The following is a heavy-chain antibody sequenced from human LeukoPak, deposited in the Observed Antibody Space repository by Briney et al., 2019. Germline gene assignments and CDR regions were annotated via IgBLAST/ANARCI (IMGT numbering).Heavy chain of an antibody. V-gene: IGHV4-4*07. D-gene: IGHD2-2*01. Sequence: SETLSLPCTVSGGSIISYYWSWIRQPAGKGLEWIGRIYTSGSTNYSPSLKSRVTMSVDTSKNQFSLKLSSVTAADTAVYYCAGVVVPAAMGYYYYYMDVWGKGTTLTVSS. J-gene: IGHJ6*03. CDR3: AGVVVPAAMGYYYYYMDV. CDR2: IYTSGST. CDR1: GGSIISYY.